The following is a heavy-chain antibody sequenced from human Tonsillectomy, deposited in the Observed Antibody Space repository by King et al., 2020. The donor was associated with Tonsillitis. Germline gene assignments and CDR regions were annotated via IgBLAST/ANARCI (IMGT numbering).Heavy chain of an antibody. CDR2: IYTSGST. J-gene: IGHJ3*02. D-gene: IGHD3-22*01. CDR3: ATTTMIVVGNAFDI. CDR1: GGSTGNGNYY. Sequence: QLQESGPGLVKPSQTLSLTCTVSGGSTGNGNYYWSWIRQPAGKGLEWIGRIYTSGSTNYNPSLESRVSISVDTSKNQFSLKVTSVTAADTAVYYCATTTMIVVGNAFDIWGQGTMVTVSS. V-gene: IGHV4-61*02.